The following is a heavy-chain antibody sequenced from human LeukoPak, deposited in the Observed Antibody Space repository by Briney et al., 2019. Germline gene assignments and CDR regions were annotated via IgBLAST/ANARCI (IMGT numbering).Heavy chain of an antibody. Sequence: GGSLRLSCATSGFTFSSYGMHWVRQAPGKGLEWVAVISYDGSNKYYADSVKGRFTISRDNSKNTLYLQMNSLRAEDTAVYYCAKYAGYDFWSGYHENYYYMDVWGKGTTVTVSS. D-gene: IGHD3-3*01. V-gene: IGHV3-30*18. J-gene: IGHJ6*03. CDR3: AKYAGYDFWSGYHENYYYMDV. CDR1: GFTFSSYG. CDR2: ISYDGSNK.